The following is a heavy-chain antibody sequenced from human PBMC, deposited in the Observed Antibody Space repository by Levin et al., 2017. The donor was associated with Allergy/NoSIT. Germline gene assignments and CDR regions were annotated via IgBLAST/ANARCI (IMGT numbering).Heavy chain of an antibody. CDR3: IRGYSGYYAEYFYH. CDR2: IRNKEYGEKT. J-gene: IGHJ1*01. CDR1: GFIFRDYA. V-gene: IGHV3-49*04. Sequence: GESLKISCTVSGFIFRDYAISWVRQAPGKGLEWVAFIRNKEYGEKTQYAASVQGRFTISRDDSTGIADLQMNSLTIEDTAVYYCIRGYSGYYAEYFYHWGQGTVVTVSS. D-gene: IGHD3-22*01.